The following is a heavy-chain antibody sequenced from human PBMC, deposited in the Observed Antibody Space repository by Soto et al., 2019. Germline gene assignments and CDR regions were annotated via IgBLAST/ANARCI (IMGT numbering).Heavy chain of an antibody. Sequence: GGSLRLSCAASGFTFSSYSMNWVRQAPGKELEWVSYISSSSSTIYYADSVKGRFTISRDNAKNSLYLQMNSLRAEDTAVYYCASFGYGALDYWGQGTLVTVSS. J-gene: IGHJ4*02. CDR2: ISSSSSTI. CDR3: ASFGYGALDY. D-gene: IGHD5-18*01. V-gene: IGHV3-48*01. CDR1: GFTFSSYS.